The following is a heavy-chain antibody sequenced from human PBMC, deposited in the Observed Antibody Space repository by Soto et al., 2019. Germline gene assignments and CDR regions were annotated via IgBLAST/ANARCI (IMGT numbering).Heavy chain of an antibody. D-gene: IGHD6-13*01. Sequence: QVQLVESGGGVVQPGRSLRLSCAASGFTISSYGMHWVRQAPGKGLEWVAVIWYDGSNKYYADSVKGRFTISRDNSKNTLYLQMNSLRAEDTAVYYCARDIAAAGTSYYYYGMDVWGQGTTVTVSS. CDR3: ARDIAAAGTSYYYYGMDV. J-gene: IGHJ6*02. CDR2: IWYDGSNK. CDR1: GFTISSYG. V-gene: IGHV3-33*01.